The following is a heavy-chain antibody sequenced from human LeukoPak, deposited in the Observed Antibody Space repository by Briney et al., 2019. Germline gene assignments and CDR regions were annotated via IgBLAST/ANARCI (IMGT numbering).Heavy chain of an antibody. J-gene: IGHJ4*02. CDR3: ARAPYYYDSSGQPYYFDY. D-gene: IGHD3-22*01. CDR2: IIPIFGTA. V-gene: IGHV1-69*13. CDR1: GGTFSSYA. Sequence: GASVEVSCKASGGTFSSYAISWVRQAPGQGLEWMGGIIPIFGTANYAQKFQGRVTITADESTSTAYMELSSLRSEDMAVYYCARAPYYYDSSGQPYYFDYWGQGTLVTVSS.